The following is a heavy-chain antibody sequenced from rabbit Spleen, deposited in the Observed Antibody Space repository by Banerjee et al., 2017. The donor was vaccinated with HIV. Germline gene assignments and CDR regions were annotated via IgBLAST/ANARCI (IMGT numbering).Heavy chain of an antibody. J-gene: IGHJ3*01. D-gene: IGHD7-1*01. CDR2: IYAGSSGST. CDR3: VREFYGTTGGWAITRLDL. CDR1: GFSFSSKNY. Sequence: QSLEESGGDLVKPGASLTLTCTASGFSFSSKNYMCWVRQAPGKGLEWIACIYAGSSGSTYYASWAKGRFTISKTSSTTVTLQMTSLTAADTATYFCVREFYGTTGGWAITRLDLWGQGTLVTVS. V-gene: IGHV1S40*01.